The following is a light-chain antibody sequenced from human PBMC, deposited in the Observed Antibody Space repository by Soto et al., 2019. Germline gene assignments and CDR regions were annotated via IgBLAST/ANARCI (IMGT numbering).Light chain of an antibody. CDR3: QQRSNWPRT. CDR2: DAS. Sequence: EIVLTQSPATLSLSPGERATLSCRASQSVSSYLAWYQQKPGQAPRLLIYDASNRATGIPARFSGSGSGTDFTLTISILEPEDFAVYYCQQRSNWPRTFGQGTTVEIK. J-gene: IGKJ1*01. CDR1: QSVSSY. V-gene: IGKV3-11*01.